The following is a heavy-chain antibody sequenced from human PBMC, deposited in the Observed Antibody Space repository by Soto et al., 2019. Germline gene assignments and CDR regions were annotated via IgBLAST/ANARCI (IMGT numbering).Heavy chain of an antibody. D-gene: IGHD3-10*01. J-gene: IGHJ4*02. Sequence: GGSLRLSCASSGFTFSSYSMNLVRQAPGKGLEWVSSISSSSSYIYYADSVKGRFTISRDNAKNSLYLQMNSLRAEDTAVYYCARDRPMVRGSIDYWGQGTLVTVSS. CDR2: ISSSSSYI. CDR3: ARDRPMVRGSIDY. V-gene: IGHV3-21*01. CDR1: GFTFSSYS.